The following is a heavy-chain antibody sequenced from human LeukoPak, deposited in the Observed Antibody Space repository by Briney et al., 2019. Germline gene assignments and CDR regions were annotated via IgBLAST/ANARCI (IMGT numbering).Heavy chain of an antibody. V-gene: IGHV3-48*03. CDR1: GFTFSSYE. J-gene: IGHJ6*03. CDR3: AELGITMIGGV. CDR2: ISSSGSTI. Sequence: GGSLRLSCAASGFTFSSYEMNWVRQAPGKGLERVSYISSSGSTIYYADSVKGRFTISRDNAKNSLYLQMNSLRAEDTAVYYCAELGITMIGGVWGKGTTVTVSS. D-gene: IGHD3-10*02.